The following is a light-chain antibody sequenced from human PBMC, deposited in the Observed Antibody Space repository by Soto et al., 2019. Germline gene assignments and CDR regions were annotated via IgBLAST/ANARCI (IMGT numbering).Light chain of an antibody. V-gene: IGKV1-39*01. CDR3: QQSHSGKT. J-gene: IGKJ1*01. Sequence: DIQMTQSPSSLSASVGDRVTITCRASQSISTYLNWYQQKPGKAPKVLIYGASSLPSGVPSRFSGSGSETDFTLIISSLQPEDFATYYCQQSHSGKTFGQGIKV. CDR2: GAS. CDR1: QSISTY.